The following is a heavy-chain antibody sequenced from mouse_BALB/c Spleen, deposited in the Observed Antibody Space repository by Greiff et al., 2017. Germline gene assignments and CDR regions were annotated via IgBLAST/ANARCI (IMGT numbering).Heavy chain of an antibody. J-gene: IGHJ4*01. Sequence: VQLQQSGGDLVKPGGSLKLSCAASGFTFSSYGMSWVRQTPDKRLEWVATISSGGSYTYYPDSVKGRFTISRDNAKNTLYLQMSSLKSEDTAMYYCAKTARATGDYYAMDYWGQGTSVTVSS. D-gene: IGHD3-2*01. V-gene: IGHV5-6*01. CDR3: AKTARATGDYYAMDY. CDR1: GFTFSSYG. CDR2: ISSGGSYT.